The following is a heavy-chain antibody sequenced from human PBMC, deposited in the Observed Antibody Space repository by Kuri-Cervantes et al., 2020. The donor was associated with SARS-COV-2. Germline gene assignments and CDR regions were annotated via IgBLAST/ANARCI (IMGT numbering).Heavy chain of an antibody. CDR3: ARDTGSGWYLGTMPNPFDY. D-gene: IGHD3-3*01. CDR2: IIPILGIA. J-gene: IGHJ4*02. V-gene: IGHV1-69*04. CDR1: GGTFSSYA. Sequence: SVKVSCKASGGTFSSYAISWVRQATGQGLEWMGRIIPILGIANYAQKFQGRVTITADKSTSTAYMELSSLRSEDTAVYYCARDTGSGWYLGTMPNPFDYWGQGTLVTVSS.